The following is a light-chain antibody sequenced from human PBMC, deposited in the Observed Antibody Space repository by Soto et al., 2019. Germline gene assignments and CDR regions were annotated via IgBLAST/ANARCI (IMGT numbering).Light chain of an antibody. CDR1: QSVSNN. J-gene: IGKJ2*01. CDR3: HQYNHWPPLYS. V-gene: IGKV3-15*01. Sequence: EVVLTQSPGTLSMSPGERATLSCRASQSVSNNLVWYQQKPGQAPRLLIYGGSTRATGVPARFSGSGSGTEFTLTITGLQSKDIAIYYCHQYNHWPPLYSFGQGTRIEIK. CDR2: GGS.